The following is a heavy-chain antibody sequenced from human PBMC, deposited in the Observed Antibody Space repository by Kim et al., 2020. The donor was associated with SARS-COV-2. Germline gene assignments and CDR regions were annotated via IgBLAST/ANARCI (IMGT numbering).Heavy chain of an antibody. D-gene: IGHD3-10*01. CDR1: GFTFSSYA. J-gene: IGHJ6*02. Sequence: GGSLRLSCAASGFTFSSYAMHWVRQAPGKGLEWVAVISYDGSNKYYVDSVKGRFTISRDNSKNTLYLQMNSLRAEDTAVYYCARVQGTGLLYYYYGMDVWGQGTTVTVSS. V-gene: IGHV3-30*04. CDR2: ISYDGSNK. CDR3: ARVQGTGLLYYYYGMDV.